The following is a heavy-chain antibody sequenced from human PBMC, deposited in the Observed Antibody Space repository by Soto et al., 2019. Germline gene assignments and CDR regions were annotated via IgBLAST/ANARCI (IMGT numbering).Heavy chain of an antibody. V-gene: IGHV3-33*01. J-gene: IGHJ4*02. CDR2: IWYDGSNK. CDR1: GFTFSSYG. CDR3: ARARYYYDSSGQPLDY. Sequence: QVQLVESGGGVVKHGRSLRLSCAASGFTFSSYGMHWVRQAPGKGLEWVAVIWYDGSNKYYADSVKGRFTISRDNSKNTLYLQMNSLRAEDTAVYYCARARYYYDSSGQPLDYWGQGTLVTVSS. D-gene: IGHD3-22*01.